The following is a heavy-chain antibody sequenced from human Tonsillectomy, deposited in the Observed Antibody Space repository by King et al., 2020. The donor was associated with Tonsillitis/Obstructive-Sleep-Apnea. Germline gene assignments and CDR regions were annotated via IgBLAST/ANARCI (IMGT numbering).Heavy chain of an antibody. CDR3: AKDRGEYYDSSGYYAH. CDR1: GFTFDDYA. D-gene: IGHD3-22*01. Sequence: DVQLVESGGGLVQPGRSLRLSCAASGFTFDDYAMHWVRQAPGKGREWVSGISWNSGSIGYADSVKGRFTISRDNAKNSLYLQMNSLRAEDTALYYCAKDRGEYYDSSGYYAHWGQGTLVTVSS. J-gene: IGHJ1*01. V-gene: IGHV3-9*01. CDR2: ISWNSGSI.